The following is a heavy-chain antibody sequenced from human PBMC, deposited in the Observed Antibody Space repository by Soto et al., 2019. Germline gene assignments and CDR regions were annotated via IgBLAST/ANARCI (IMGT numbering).Heavy chain of an antibody. D-gene: IGHD4-17*01. V-gene: IGHV3-23*01. CDR3: AKDRDFLGITVTYFDY. Sequence: LRLSCAASAFTFNSYAMSWVRQAPGKGLEWVSAISGSGGSTYYADSVKGRFTISRDNSKNTLYLQMNSLRAEDTAVYYCAKDRDFLGITVTYFDYWGQGTLVTVSS. J-gene: IGHJ4*02. CDR2: ISGSGGST. CDR1: AFTFNSYA.